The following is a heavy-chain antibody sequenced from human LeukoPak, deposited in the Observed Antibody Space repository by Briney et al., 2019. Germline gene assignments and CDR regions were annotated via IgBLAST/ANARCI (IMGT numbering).Heavy chain of an antibody. J-gene: IGHJ6*03. Sequence: GGSLRLSCAASGFTFSNYWMLWVRQAPGKGLVWVSRIDSAGSTTSYADSVKGRFIISRDYARNTLYLQMNSLRDEDTAVYYCVRGSGGFRRCYYVYMDVWGKGTTVTVS. CDR2: IDSAGSTT. D-gene: IGHD2-15*01. V-gene: IGHV3-74*01. CDR1: GFTFSNYW. CDR3: VRGSGGFRRCYYVYMDV.